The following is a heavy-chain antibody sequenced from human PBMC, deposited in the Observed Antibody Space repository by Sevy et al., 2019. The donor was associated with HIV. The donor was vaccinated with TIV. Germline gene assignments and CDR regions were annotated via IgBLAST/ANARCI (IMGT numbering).Heavy chain of an antibody. V-gene: IGHV4-39*01. CDR2: MYYSGST. CDR3: ARHRDYVTMVRGIDQ. J-gene: IGHJ4*02. Sequence: SETLSLTCTVSGGSISSSGSYWGWIRQPTGKGLEWIGSMYYSGSTYHSPSLKTRITISVDTSKNQFSLRLSSVIAADTAVYYCARHRDYVTMVRGIDQWGQGTLVTVSS. CDR1: GGSISSSGSY. D-gene: IGHD3-10*01.